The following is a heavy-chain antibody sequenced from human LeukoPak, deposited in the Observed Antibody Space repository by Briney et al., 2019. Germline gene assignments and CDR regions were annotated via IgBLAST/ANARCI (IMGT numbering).Heavy chain of an antibody. J-gene: IGHJ6*04. CDR1: GFTFSSYA. CDR3: ARAKLYYYGSGPMDV. Sequence: GRSLRLSCAASGFTFSSYAMHWARQAPGKGLEWVAVISYDGSNKYYADSVKGRFTISRDNSKNTLYLQMNSLRAEDTAVYYCARAKLYYYGSGPMDVWGKGTTVTVSS. D-gene: IGHD3-10*01. V-gene: IGHV3-30*04. CDR2: ISYDGSNK.